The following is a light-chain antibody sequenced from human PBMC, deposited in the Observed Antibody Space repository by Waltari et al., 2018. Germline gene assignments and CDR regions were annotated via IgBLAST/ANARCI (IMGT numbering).Light chain of an antibody. Sequence: QSVLTQPPSVSGTPGQRVTISCSGSTPNIRAGHVVPWYQHLPGTAPKLLIYGNNNRPSGVPDRFSGSKSGTSASLAITGLQADDEADYFCQSFDNMLSGGVVFGGGTKLAVL. CDR3: QSFDNMLSGGVV. V-gene: IGLV1-40*01. CDR2: GNN. CDR1: TPNIRAGHV. J-gene: IGLJ2*01.